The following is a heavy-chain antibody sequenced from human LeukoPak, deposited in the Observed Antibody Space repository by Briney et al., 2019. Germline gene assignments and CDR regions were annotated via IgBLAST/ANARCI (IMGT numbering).Heavy chain of an antibody. V-gene: IGHV4-59*05. D-gene: IGHD1-26*01. CDR1: GGSISSYY. Sequence: PSETLSLTCTVSGGSISSYYWSWIRQPPGKGLEWIGSIYYSGGTYYNPSLKSRVTISVDTSKNQFSLKLSSVTAADTAVYYCARQEEWELPIDYWGQGTLVTVSS. CDR3: ARQEEWELPIDY. J-gene: IGHJ4*02. CDR2: IYYSGGT.